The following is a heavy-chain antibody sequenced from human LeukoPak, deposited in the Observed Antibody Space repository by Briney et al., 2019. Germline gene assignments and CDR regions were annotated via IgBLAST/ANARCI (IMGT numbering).Heavy chain of an antibody. V-gene: IGHV3-23*01. CDR1: AFIFSGHW. CDR2: ISNSGGST. CDR3: AKDHRDSSGWFYSY. Sequence: GGSLRLSCEGSAFIFSGHWMNWVRQAPGKGLEWVTAISNSGGSTPYADSVKGRFTTSRDNSKNTLYLQMSSLRAEDTAVYTCAKDHRDSSGWFYSYWGQGTLVTVSS. D-gene: IGHD6-19*01. J-gene: IGHJ4*02.